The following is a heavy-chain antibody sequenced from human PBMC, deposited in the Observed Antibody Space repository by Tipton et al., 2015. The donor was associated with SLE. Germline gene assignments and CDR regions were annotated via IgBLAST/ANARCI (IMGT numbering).Heavy chain of an antibody. V-gene: IGHV4-59*01. D-gene: IGHD6-13*01. CDR2: FDDGGRS. CDR1: GVSISDYS. J-gene: IGHJ5*02. Sequence: GLVKPSETLSLTCSVSGVSISDYSWSWIRQPPGKPLDWIGYFDDGGRSVKYDPSLKSRVTISLDTSKNHFSLKLSSVTAADTAVYYCARGGTPAAGYKWFDPWGQGTLVTVPS. CDR3: ARGGTPAAGYKWFDP.